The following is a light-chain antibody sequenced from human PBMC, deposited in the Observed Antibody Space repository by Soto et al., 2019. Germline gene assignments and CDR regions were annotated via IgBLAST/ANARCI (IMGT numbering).Light chain of an antibody. CDR1: SGDVGAYNS. Sequence: QSALTQPASVSGSPGQSITISCTGTSGDVGAYNSVSWYQQHPGKAPKLMIYEVSNRVSGVSDRFSASKSGNTASLTISGLQPGDEADYYCSSFTSRSTYVFGTGTKLTVL. V-gene: IGLV2-14*01. CDR3: SSFTSRSTYV. CDR2: EVS. J-gene: IGLJ1*01.